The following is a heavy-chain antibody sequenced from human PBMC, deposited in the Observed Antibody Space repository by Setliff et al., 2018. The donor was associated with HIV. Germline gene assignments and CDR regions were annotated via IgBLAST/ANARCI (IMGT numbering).Heavy chain of an antibody. J-gene: IGHJ6*02. Sequence: GGSLRLSCAASGFTFSTYGMNWVRHAPGEGLEWVAQISSSGFPIYYANSVKGRFTISRDSSKNTLSLQMSSLRAEDTALYYCATGGMAAAGPGGGHGLDVWGQGTTVTVSS. CDR3: ATGGMAAAGPGGGHGLDV. CDR2: ISSSGFPI. V-gene: IGHV3-23*01. CDR1: GFTFSTYG. D-gene: IGHD6-13*01.